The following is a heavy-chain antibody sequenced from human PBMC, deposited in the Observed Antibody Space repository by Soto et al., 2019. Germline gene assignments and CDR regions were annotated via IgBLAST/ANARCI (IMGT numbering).Heavy chain of an antibody. D-gene: IGHD6-13*01. CDR3: AKDLSSSWYYYGMDV. Sequence: GGSLRLCCAASGFTFSSYVMHWGRQAPGKGLEWVAVISYDGSNKYYADSVKGRFTISRDNSKNTLYLQMNSLRAEDTAVYYCAKDLSSSWYYYGMDVWGQGTTVTVSS. J-gene: IGHJ6*02. CDR2: ISYDGSNK. CDR1: GFTFSSYV. V-gene: IGHV3-30*18.